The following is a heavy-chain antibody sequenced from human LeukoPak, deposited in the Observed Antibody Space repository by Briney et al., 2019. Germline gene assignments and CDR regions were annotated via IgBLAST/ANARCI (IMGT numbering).Heavy chain of an antibody. CDR1: GLIFSNYA. CDR2: INGRAVST. D-gene: IGHD5-18*01. CDR3: AKDRPPTGYSYGFLDY. J-gene: IGHJ4*02. V-gene: IGHV3-23*01. Sequence: SGGSLRLSCAASGLIFSNYAMTWVRQAPGKGLEWVAAINGRAVSTHYSDSVRGRFTISRDNSKNTLYLQMNSLRAEDTAVYYCAKDRPPTGYSYGFLDYWGQGTLVTVSS.